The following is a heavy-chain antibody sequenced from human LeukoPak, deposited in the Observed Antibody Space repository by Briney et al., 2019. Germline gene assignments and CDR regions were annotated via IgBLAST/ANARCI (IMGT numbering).Heavy chain of an antibody. Sequence: GGSLRLSCAASGFTFSSYGMHWVRQAPGKGLEWVAVIWYDGSNKYYADSVKGRFTISRDNSKNTLYLQMNSLRAEDTAVYYCARDDGFWSGYYVYWGQGTLVTVSS. CDR2: IWYDGSNK. J-gene: IGHJ4*02. CDR1: GFTFSSYG. V-gene: IGHV3-33*08. CDR3: ARDDGFWSGYYVY. D-gene: IGHD3-3*01.